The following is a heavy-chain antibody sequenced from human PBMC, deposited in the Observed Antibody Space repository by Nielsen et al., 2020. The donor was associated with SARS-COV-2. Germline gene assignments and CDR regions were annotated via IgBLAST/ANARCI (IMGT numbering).Heavy chain of an antibody. J-gene: IGHJ4*02. V-gene: IGHV4-39*01. CDR2: MYYRGNT. Sequence: SETLSLTCTVSGGSITTTTYYWGWIRQPPGKGLEWIGSMYYRGNTYYNPSLKSRVAISADTSKNQFSLRLTSVSASDTAVYFCARHRQGGDFYYWGQGTLVIASS. CDR1: GGSITTTTYY. CDR3: ARHRQGGDFYY. D-gene: IGHD4-17*01.